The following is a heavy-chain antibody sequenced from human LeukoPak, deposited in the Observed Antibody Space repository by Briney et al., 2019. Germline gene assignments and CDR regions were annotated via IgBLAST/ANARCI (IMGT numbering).Heavy chain of an antibody. CDR1: GFTFSTYW. CDR3: AREGAYSNSNWCDP. D-gene: IGHD6-6*01. CDR2: IKHDGSEK. Sequence: GGSLRLSCAASGFTFSTYWMSWVREAPGKGLGWVANIKHDGSEKYYVDSVTGRFTISRDNAKNTLYLQMNSLRAEHTAVYYCAREGAYSNSNWCDPWGQETLVTVSS. J-gene: IGHJ5*02. V-gene: IGHV3-7*01.